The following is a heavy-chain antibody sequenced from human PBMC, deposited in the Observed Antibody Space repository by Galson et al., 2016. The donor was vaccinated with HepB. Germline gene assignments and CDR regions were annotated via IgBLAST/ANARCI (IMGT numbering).Heavy chain of an antibody. CDR2: ILFNGRNK. V-gene: IGHV3-30*18. D-gene: IGHD6-19*01. CDR3: VKDRSLQSSGFVDAFDL. Sequence: SLRLSCAASGFTFSSYGMHWVRQAPGRGLEWVAVILFNGRNKYEADSVSGRFTISRDNSKNTLYLQMNSLRVEDTAVYYCVKDRSLQSSGFVDAFDLWGQGTVVTVSP. CDR1: GFTFSSYG. J-gene: IGHJ3*01.